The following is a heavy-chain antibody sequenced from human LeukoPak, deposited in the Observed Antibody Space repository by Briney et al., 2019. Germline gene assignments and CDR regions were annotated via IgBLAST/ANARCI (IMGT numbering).Heavy chain of an antibody. CDR2: ISSSGSTI. CDR3: AREVVVPAANYYYGMDV. V-gene: IGHV3-48*04. Sequence: GGSLRLSCAASGFTFSSYAMSWVRQAPGKGLEWVSYISSSGSTIYYADSVKGRFTISRDNAKNSLYLQMNSLRAEDTAVYYCAREVVVPAANYYYGMDVWGQGTTVTVSS. CDR1: GFTFSSYA. D-gene: IGHD2-2*01. J-gene: IGHJ6*02.